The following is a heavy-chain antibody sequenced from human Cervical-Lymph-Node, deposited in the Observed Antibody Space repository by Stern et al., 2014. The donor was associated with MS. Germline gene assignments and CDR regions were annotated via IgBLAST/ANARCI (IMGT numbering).Heavy chain of an antibody. CDR2: IYYSWST. D-gene: IGHD5-24*01. J-gene: IGHJ4*02. Sequence: VQLVESGPGLVKPSQTLSLTCTVSGGSISSGGYYWSWIRQHPGKGLEWIGYIYYSWSTYYNPSLKSRVTISVDTSKNQFSLKLSSVTAADTAVYYCARGRDGYKSHFDYWGQGTLVTVSS. CDR1: GGSISSGGYY. CDR3: ARGRDGYKSHFDY. V-gene: IGHV4-31*03.